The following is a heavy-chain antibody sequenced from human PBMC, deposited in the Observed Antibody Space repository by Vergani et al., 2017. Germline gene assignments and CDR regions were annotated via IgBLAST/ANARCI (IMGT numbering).Heavy chain of an antibody. Sequence: QVQLVESGGGVVQRGGSLRLSCATSGFTLSNYNMQWIRQGPGKGLEFVAFIQFDGSNKYYADSVKGRFTISRDNSKNTLYLQMNSLRAEDTAVYYCARDLRGLVIDFDYWGQGTLVTVSS. CDR1: GFTLSNYN. J-gene: IGHJ4*02. V-gene: IGHV3-30*02. D-gene: IGHD1-26*01. CDR3: ARDLRGLVIDFDY. CDR2: IQFDGSNK.